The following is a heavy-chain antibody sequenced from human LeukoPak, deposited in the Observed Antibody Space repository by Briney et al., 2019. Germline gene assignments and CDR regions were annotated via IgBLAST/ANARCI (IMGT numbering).Heavy chain of an antibody. CDR1: GYTFTGYY. CDR2: INPNSGGT. V-gene: IGHV1-2*06. CDR3: ARDHAGSQFYYYDSSGSDY. D-gene: IGHD3-22*01. J-gene: IGHJ4*02. Sequence: GASVKVSCKASGYTFTGYYMHWVRQAPGQGLEWMGRINPNSGGTNYAQKFQGRVTMTRDTSISTAYMELSRLRSDDTAVYYCARDHAGSQFYYYDSSGSDYWGQGTLVTASS.